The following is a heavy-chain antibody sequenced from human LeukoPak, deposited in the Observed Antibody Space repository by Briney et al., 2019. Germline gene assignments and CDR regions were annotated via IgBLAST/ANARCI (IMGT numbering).Heavy chain of an antibody. CDR1: GFTFNNYG. CDR2: ISYDGSNK. D-gene: IGHD3-9*01. Sequence: PGGSLRLSCAASGFTFNNYGMHWVRQAPGKGLEWVAVISYDGSNKYYADSVKGRFTISRDNSKNTLYLQMNSLRAEDTAVYYCAKLLGWAYDILTGSSPNPLDYWGQGTLVTVSS. J-gene: IGHJ4*02. CDR3: AKLLGWAYDILTGSSPNPLDY. V-gene: IGHV3-30*18.